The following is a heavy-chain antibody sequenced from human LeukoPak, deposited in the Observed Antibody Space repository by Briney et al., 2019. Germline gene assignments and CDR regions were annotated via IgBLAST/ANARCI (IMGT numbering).Heavy chain of an antibody. CDR2: ISYDGSNK. J-gene: IGHJ3*02. V-gene: IGHV3-30*04. CDR1: GFTFSSYA. D-gene: IGHD3-16*01. Sequence: GGSLRLSCAASGFTFSSYAMHWVRQAPGKGLEWVAVISYDGSNKYYADSVKGRFTISRDNSMNTLYLQMNSLRAEDTAVYYCAKDIMALDIWGQGTMVTVSS. CDR3: AKDIMALDI.